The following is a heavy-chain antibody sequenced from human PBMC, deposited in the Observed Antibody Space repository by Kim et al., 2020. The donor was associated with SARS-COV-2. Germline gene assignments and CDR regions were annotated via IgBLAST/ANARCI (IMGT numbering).Heavy chain of an antibody. CDR1: GFTFSSYG. D-gene: IGHD3-3*01. J-gene: IGHJ5*02. Sequence: GGSLRLSCAASGFTFSSYGMHWVRQAPGKGLEWVAVIWYDGSNKYYADSVKGRFTISRDNSKNTLYLQMYSLRAEDTAVYYCARGPRFLEWLLHSWFDPWGQGTLVTVSS. CDR3: ARGPRFLEWLLHSWFDP. V-gene: IGHV3-33*01. CDR2: IWYDGSNK.